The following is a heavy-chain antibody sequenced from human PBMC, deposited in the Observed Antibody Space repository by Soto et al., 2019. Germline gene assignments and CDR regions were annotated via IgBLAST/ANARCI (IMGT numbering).Heavy chain of an antibody. Sequence: GGSLRLSCAASGFTFDDYTMHWVRQAPGKGLEWVSLISWDGGSTYYADSVKGRFTISRDNSKNSLYLQMNSLRTEDTALYDCAKDLNAYCVGDCYLPDYWGQGTLVTVSS. J-gene: IGHJ4*02. CDR3: AKDLNAYCVGDCYLPDY. V-gene: IGHV3-43*01. CDR1: GFTFDDYT. D-gene: IGHD2-21*02. CDR2: ISWDGGST.